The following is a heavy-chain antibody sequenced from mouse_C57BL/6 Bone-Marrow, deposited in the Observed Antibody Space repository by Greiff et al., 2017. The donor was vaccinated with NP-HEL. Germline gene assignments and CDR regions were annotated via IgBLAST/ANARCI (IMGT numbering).Heavy chain of an antibody. V-gene: IGHV3-8*01. D-gene: IGHD2-4*01. CDR1: GYSITSDY. CDR3: ARVYDYDPHYYAMDY. J-gene: IGHJ4*01. Sequence: EVKLMESGPGLAKPSQTLSLTCSVTGYSITSDYWNWIRKFPGNKLEYMGYISYSGSTYYNPSLKSRISITRDTSKNQYYLQLNSVTTEDTATYYCARVYDYDPHYYAMDYWGQGTSVTVSS. CDR2: ISYSGST.